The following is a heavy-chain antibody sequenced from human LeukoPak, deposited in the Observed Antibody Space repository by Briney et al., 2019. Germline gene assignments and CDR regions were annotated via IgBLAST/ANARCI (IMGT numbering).Heavy chain of an antibody. Sequence: SVKVSCKASGGTFSSYDISWVRQAPGQGLEWMGGIIPIFGTANYAQKFQGRVTITADESTSTAYMELSSLRSEDTAVYYCARTREYQLTGFDYWGQGTLVTVSS. V-gene: IGHV1-69*13. CDR3: ARTREYQLTGFDY. CDR2: IIPIFGTA. J-gene: IGHJ4*02. CDR1: GGTFSSYD. D-gene: IGHD2-2*01.